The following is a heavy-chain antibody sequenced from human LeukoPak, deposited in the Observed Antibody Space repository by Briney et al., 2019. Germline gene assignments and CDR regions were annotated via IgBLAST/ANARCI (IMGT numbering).Heavy chain of an antibody. CDR1: RGSISSYY. CDR2: IYYSGST. CDR3: AREASGDLYYDSSVGYFDY. V-gene: IGHV4-59*01. D-gene: IGHD3-22*01. J-gene: IGHJ4*02. Sequence: PSETLSLTCSVSRGSISSYYWSWIRQPPGKGLEYIGYIYYSGSTNYNPSLKSRVTISVDTSKNQFSLKLTSVTAADTAVYYCAREASGDLYYDSSVGYFDYWGQGTLVTVSS.